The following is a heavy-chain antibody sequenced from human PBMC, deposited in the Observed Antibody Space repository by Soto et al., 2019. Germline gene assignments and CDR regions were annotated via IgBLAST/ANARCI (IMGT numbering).Heavy chain of an antibody. CDR2: IYHSGST. J-gene: IGHJ4*02. D-gene: IGHD4-17*01. Sequence: SETLSLTCAVSGGSISSGGYSWSWIRQPPGKGLEWIGYIYHSGSTYYNPSLKSRVTISVDRSKNQFSLKLSSVTAADTAVYYCARDSSDYGDYELDYWGQGTLVTVSS. V-gene: IGHV4-30-2*01. CDR1: GGSISSGGYS. CDR3: ARDSSDYGDYELDY.